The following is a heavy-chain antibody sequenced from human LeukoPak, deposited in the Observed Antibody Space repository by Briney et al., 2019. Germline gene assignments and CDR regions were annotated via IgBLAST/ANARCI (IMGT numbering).Heavy chain of an antibody. J-gene: IGHJ6*03. CDR2: IYTSGST. CDR3: ARSTYYYYMDV. Sequence: SETLSLTCTVSGGSISSYYWSWIRQPPGKGLEWIGYIYTSGSTNYNPSLKSRVTISVDTSKNQFSLKLSSVTAADTAVYYCARSTYYYYMDVWGQGTLVTVSS. CDR1: GGSISSYY. V-gene: IGHV4-4*09.